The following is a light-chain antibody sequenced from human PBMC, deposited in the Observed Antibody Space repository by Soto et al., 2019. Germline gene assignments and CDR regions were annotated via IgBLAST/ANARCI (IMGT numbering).Light chain of an antibody. CDR3: SSYTGSTTLGV. Sequence: QPAPLAGASWQAVTLSCTGNSSDSGGYNYVSWYQQHPGKAPKLMIYDVTNRPSGVSNRFSGSKSGNTASLTISGLQAEDEADYYCSSYTGSTTLGVFGTGTKVTVL. J-gene: IGLJ1*01. CDR2: DVT. V-gene: IGLV2-14*01. CDR1: SSDSGGYNY.